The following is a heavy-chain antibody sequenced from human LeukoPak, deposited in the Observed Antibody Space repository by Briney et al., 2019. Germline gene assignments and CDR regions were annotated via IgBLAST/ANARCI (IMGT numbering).Heavy chain of an antibody. CDR3: ARGLRNRSSGTRFDVFDI. CDR1: GGSFSGHY. Sequence: SETLSLTCAVYGGSFSGHYWSWIRQPPGKGLEWIGYIYYSGSTNYRPFLKSRVTISVDTSKNQVSLRLRSVTAADTAVYYCARGLRNRSSGTRFDVFDIWGQGTMVTVSS. D-gene: IGHD6-6*01. V-gene: IGHV4-59*11. CDR2: IYYSGST. J-gene: IGHJ3*02.